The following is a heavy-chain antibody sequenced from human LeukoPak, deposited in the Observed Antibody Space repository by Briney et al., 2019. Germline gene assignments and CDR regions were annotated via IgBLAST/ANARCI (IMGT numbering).Heavy chain of an antibody. Sequence: ASVKVSCKASGYTFTGYYMHWVRQAPGQGLEWMGWINPNSGGTNYAQKFQGRVTMTRDTSISTAYMELSRLRSDDTAVYHCARDTSGSYLDNWFDPWGQGTLVTVSS. CDR3: ARDTSGSYLDNWFDP. V-gene: IGHV1-2*02. CDR1: GYTFTGYY. D-gene: IGHD3-10*01. J-gene: IGHJ5*02. CDR2: INPNSGGT.